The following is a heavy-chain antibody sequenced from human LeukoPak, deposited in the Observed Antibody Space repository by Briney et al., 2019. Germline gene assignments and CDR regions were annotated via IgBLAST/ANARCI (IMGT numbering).Heavy chain of an antibody. CDR2: IYYSGSI. V-gene: IGHV4-59*01. CDR1: GGSISSYY. J-gene: IGHJ6*04. D-gene: IGHD2-15*01. CDR3: ARVRDLGCSGGSCYDNYYYGMDV. Sequence: PSETLSLTCTVSGGSISSYYWSWIRQPPGKGLEWIGYIYYSGSINHNPSLKSRVTISVDTSKNQFSLKLSSVTAADTAVYYCARVRDLGCSGGSCYDNYYYGMDVWGKGTTVTVSS.